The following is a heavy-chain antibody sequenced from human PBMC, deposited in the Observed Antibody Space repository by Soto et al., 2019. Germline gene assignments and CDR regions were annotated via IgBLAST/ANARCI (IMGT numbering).Heavy chain of an antibody. CDR1: GGTFSSYA. CDR2: IIPVFGTG. J-gene: IGHJ4*02. V-gene: IGHV1-69*06. D-gene: IGHD5-18*01. Sequence: QVQLVQSGAEVKKPGSSVKVSCKASGGTFSSYAISWVRQAPGQGLEWMGGIIPVFGTGIYAQKFQGRVTITGDKSTNTGYMELSSLRSEDTAVYFCARVGGTGGYTYGLDYWGQGTLVTVSS. CDR3: ARVGGTGGYTYGLDY.